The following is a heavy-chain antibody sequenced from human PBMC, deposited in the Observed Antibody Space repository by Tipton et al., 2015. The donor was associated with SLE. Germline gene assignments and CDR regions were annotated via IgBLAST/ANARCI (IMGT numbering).Heavy chain of an antibody. CDR1: GFTFSSYW. CDR2: INHRGST. D-gene: IGHD6-6*01. J-gene: IGHJ4*02. CDR3: ARNLRQLVPNSQNY. Sequence: LRLSCAASGFTFSSYWMSWVRQPPGKGLEWIGEINHRGSTNYNPSLKSRVTISIDTSKNQFSLKLSSVTAADTAVYYCARNLRQLVPNSQNYWGQGTLVTVSS. V-gene: IGHV4-34*01.